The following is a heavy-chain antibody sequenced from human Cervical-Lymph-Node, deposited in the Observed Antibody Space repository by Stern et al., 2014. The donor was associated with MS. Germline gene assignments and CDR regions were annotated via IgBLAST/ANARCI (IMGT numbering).Heavy chain of an antibody. D-gene: IGHD4-17*01. CDR2: IIPIFGVT. CDR1: GGTLNNYG. J-gene: IGHJ5*02. V-gene: IGHV1-69*17. Sequence: VQLVQSGPEVKKPGSSVTISCKASGGTLNNYGINWVRQAPGQGLEWMGGIIPIFGVTNYAQKFQDRVTIKADKSMVTAYMELSSLRSEDTAIYFCARDGSYEEYGDHATSVLDPWGQGTLVTVSS. CDR3: ARDGSYEEYGDHATSVLDP.